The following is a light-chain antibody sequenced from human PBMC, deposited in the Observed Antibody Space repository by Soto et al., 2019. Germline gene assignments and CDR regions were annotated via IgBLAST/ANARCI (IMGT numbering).Light chain of an antibody. CDR1: ESISTW. Sequence: DIQMTQSPSTLSASVGDRVTITCRASESISTWLAWYQQKPGKAPRLVIYKASNLQSGVPSRFSGSGSGTEFTLTNSSLQPDDFATYYCQYYNNFSGTFGQGTEVEVK. J-gene: IGKJ1*01. CDR2: KAS. V-gene: IGKV1-5*03. CDR3: QYYNNFSGT.